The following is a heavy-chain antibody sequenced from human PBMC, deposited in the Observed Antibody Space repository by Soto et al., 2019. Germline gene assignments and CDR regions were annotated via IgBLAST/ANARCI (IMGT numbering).Heavy chain of an antibody. Sequence: GGSLRLSCAASGFTFSSYSMNWVRQAPGKGLEWVSYISSSSSTIYYADSVKGRFTISRDNAKNSLYLQMNSLRAEDTAVYYCARPRGGLEGFWYFDLWGRGTLVTVSS. CDR2: ISSSSSTI. V-gene: IGHV3-48*04. CDR3: ARPRGGLEGFWYFDL. CDR1: GFTFSSYS. D-gene: IGHD3-10*01. J-gene: IGHJ2*01.